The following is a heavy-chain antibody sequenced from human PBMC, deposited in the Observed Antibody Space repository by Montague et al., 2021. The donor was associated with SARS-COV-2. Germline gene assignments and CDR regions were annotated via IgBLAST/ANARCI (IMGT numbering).Heavy chain of an antibody. CDR3: ARGKVDITVVLVVTSSSTYFDS. V-gene: IGHV4-34*01. D-gene: IGHD3-10*01. CDR1: GGSFSGCF. Sequence: SETLSLTCAVYGGSFSGCFWTWVRQSPGKGLEWIGEIKHTGFTSYNPSLKSRVSLSMDTSKNQFSLRLTSMTAADTAVYYCARGKVDITVVLVVTSSSTYFDSWSQGTPVTVSS. J-gene: IGHJ4*02. CDR2: IKHTGFT.